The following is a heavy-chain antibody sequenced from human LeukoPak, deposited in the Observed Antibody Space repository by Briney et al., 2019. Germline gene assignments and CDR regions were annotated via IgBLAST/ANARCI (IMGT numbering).Heavy chain of an antibody. CDR1: GGSISSSSYY. CDR3: ARDGSKRYFDY. CDR2: IYYSGRT. V-gene: IGHV4-39*07. Sequence: SETLSLTCTVSGGSISSSSYYWGWIRQPPGKGLEWIGSIYYSGRTYYNPSLKSRVTISVDTSKNQFSLKLTSVTAADRAVYYCARDGSKRYFDYWGQGTLVAVSS. J-gene: IGHJ4*02.